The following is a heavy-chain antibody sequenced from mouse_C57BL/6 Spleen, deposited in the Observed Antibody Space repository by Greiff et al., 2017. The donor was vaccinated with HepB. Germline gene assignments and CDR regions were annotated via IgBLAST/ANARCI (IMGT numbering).Heavy chain of an antibody. CDR3: AREFDYDGGDYFDY. Sequence: VMLVESGAELVKPGASVKISCKASGYAFSSYWMNWVKQRPGKGLEWIGQIYPGDGDTNYNGKFKGKATLTADKSSSTAYMQLSSLTSEDSAVYFCAREFDYDGGDYFDYWGQGTTLTVSS. J-gene: IGHJ2*01. CDR1: GYAFSSYW. D-gene: IGHD2-4*01. CDR2: IYPGDGDT. V-gene: IGHV1-80*01.